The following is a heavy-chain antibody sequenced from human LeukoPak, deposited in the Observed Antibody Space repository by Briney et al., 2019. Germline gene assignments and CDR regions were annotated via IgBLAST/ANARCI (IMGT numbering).Heavy chain of an antibody. V-gene: IGHV3-7*03. CDR1: GLTFSRYW. J-gene: IGHJ3*02. CDR2: IKQDGSEK. Sequence: PGGSLRLSCAASGLTFSRYWMTWFRQAPGKGLEWVANIKQDGSEKYYVDSVKGRFTISRDNAKNSLYLQMNSLRAEDTALYYCAKGAGSYSYDAFDIWGQGTMVTVSS. CDR3: AKGAGSYSYDAFDI. D-gene: IGHD3-10*01.